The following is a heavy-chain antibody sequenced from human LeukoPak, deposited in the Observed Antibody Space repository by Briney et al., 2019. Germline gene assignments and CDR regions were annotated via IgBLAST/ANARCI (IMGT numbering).Heavy chain of an antibody. Sequence: GASVKVSCKASGYTFTGYYMHWVRQAPGQGLEWMGWINPNSGGTNYAQKFQGRVTMTRDTSNSTAYMELSRLRSDDAAVYYCARGSVTMVRGVILISSITPFDYWGQGTLVTVSS. J-gene: IGHJ4*02. CDR1: GYTFTGYY. CDR3: ARGSVTMVRGVILISSITPFDY. V-gene: IGHV1-2*02. CDR2: INPNSGGT. D-gene: IGHD3-10*01.